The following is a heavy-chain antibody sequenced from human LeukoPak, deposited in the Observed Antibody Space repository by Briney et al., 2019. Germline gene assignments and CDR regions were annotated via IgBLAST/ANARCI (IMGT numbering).Heavy chain of an antibody. V-gene: IGHV1-18*01. D-gene: IGHD4-17*01. CDR1: GYTLTSYG. J-gene: IGHJ4*02. CDR3: ARGAYGDK. Sequence: ASVKVSCKASGYTLTSYGINWLRQAPGQGLEWMGWISTQSGNTNYAQKVQGRLTLTTDRSTNTAYMELRSLRSDDTAVYYCARGAYGDKWGQGTMVTVSS. CDR2: ISTQSGNT.